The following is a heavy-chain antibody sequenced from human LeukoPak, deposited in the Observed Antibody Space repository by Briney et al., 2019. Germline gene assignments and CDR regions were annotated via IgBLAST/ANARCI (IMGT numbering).Heavy chain of an antibody. D-gene: IGHD5-24*01. CDR1: GFTFSSYS. CDR3: ARERRDGYNFDS. CDR2: ISSSSSYI. J-gene: IGHJ4*02. V-gene: IGHV3-21*01. Sequence: GGSLRLSCAASGFTFSSYSMNWVRQAPGKGLEWVSSISSSSSYIYYADSVKGRFTISRDNAKNSLYPQMNSLRPEDTAVYYCARERRDGYNFDSWGQGTLVTVSS.